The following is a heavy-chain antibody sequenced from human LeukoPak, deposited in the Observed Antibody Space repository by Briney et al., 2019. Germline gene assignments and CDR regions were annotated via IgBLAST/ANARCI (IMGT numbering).Heavy chain of an antibody. J-gene: IGHJ5*02. CDR1: GDSVSSNSAA. V-gene: IGHV6-1*01. D-gene: IGHD3-10*01. Sequence: SQTLSLTCAISGDSVSSNSAAWNWIRQSPSRGLEWLGRTYYRSKWYNDYAVSVKSRITINPDTSKNQFSLQLNSVTPEDTAVYYCARVLLYGSGRENWFDPWGQGTLVTVSS. CDR2: TYYRSKWYN. CDR3: ARVLLYGSGRENWFDP.